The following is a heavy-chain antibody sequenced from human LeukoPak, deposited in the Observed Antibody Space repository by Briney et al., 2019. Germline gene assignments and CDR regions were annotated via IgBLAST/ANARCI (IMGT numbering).Heavy chain of an antibody. CDR2: TSYDGTNK. CDR1: VFNFMDSA. CDR3: AADLCCLVSAFG. V-gene: IGHV3-30*04. D-gene: IGHD3-16*01. J-gene: IGHJ4*03. Sequence: PGGSLRLSCAASVFNFMDSAMHWVRQPPGKGLEGVAVTSYDGTNKYYADSVKGRFTISIDNSKNTLYLQMNSLRLEDTGVYYCAADLCCLVSAFGRGQGTLGTVSS.